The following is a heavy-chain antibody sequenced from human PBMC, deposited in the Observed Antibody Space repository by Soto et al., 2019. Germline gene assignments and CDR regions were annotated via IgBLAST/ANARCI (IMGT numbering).Heavy chain of an antibody. J-gene: IGHJ4*02. CDR1: GGSISSGYYY. D-gene: IGHD3-10*01. Sequence: SETLSLTCSVSGGSISSGYYYWSWIRQPPGKGLEWIGNIYYSGSTYYNPSLKGRVTISVDTSKNQFSLKLSSVTAADTAVYYCARDMGYYGSGSRHAFDYWGQGTLVTVSS. CDR2: IYYSGST. V-gene: IGHV4-30-4*01. CDR3: ARDMGYYGSGSRHAFDY.